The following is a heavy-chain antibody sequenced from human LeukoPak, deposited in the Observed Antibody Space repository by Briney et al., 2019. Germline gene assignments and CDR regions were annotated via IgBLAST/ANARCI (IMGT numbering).Heavy chain of an antibody. V-gene: IGHV3-23*01. CDR3: AKGSYCSSTSCPYY. CDR1: GFTFSSYA. Sequence: PGGSLRLSCAASGFTFSSYAMSWVRQAPGKGLEWVSTINGSGGSTYYADSVKGRFTISRDNSKNTLYLQMNSLRAEDTAVYYCAKGSYCSSTSCPYYWGQGTLVTVSS. CDR2: INGSGGST. J-gene: IGHJ4*02. D-gene: IGHD2-2*01.